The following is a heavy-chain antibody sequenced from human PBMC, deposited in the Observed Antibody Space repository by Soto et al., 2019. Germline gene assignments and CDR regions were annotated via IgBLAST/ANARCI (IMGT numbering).Heavy chain of an antibody. V-gene: IGHV1-58*02. J-gene: IGHJ4*02. CDR1: GYTFTGYY. D-gene: IGHD1-1*01. CDR2: IVANSGNT. CDR3: AADDMTTFI. Sequence: SVKVSCKASGYTFTGYYMHLVRQARGQRLEWMGWIVANSGNTNYAQKFQERVTFTRDMSTSTVYMELSSLIFEDTAVYYCAADDMTTFIWGQGTLVTVSS.